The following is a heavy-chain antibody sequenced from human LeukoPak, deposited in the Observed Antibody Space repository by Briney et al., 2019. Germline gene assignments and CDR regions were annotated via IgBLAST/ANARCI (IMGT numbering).Heavy chain of an antibody. V-gene: IGHV4-39*01. D-gene: IGHD4/OR15-4a*01. CDR1: GGSIRSSYYY. CDR3: ARADYGNDY. CDR2: IYDSGST. J-gene: IGHJ4*02. Sequence: SETLSLTCSVSGGSIRSSYYYWGWIRQPPGKGLEWIGSIYDSGSTYYNPSLKSRVTISVDTSKNQFSLKLNSVTAADTAVYYCARADYGNDYWGQGTLVTVSS.